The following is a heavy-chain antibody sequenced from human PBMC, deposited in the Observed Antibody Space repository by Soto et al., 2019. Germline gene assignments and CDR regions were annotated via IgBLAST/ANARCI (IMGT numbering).Heavy chain of an antibody. V-gene: IGHV3-48*01. CDR3: ARHPERIAQIGWFDP. D-gene: IGHD6-13*01. CDR1: GFTFSSYS. Sequence: GSLRLSCAASGFTFSSYSMNWVRQAPGKGLEWDSYISSSSSTIYYADSVKGRFTISRDNAKNSLYLQMNSLRAEDTAVYYCARHPERIAQIGWFDPWGQGTLVTVSS. CDR2: ISSSSSTI. J-gene: IGHJ5*02.